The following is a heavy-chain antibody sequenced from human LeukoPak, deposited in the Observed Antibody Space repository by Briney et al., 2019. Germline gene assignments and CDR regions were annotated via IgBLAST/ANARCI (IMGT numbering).Heavy chain of an antibody. Sequence: SVKVSCKASGGTFSSYAISWVRQAPGQGLEWMGGIIPIFGTANYAQKFQGRVTITADESTSTAYMELSSLRSEDTAVYYCARDLTPAGVYYGMDVWGQGTTVTVSS. J-gene: IGHJ6*02. CDR1: GGTFSSYA. CDR2: IIPIFGTA. CDR3: ARDLTPAGVYYGMDV. V-gene: IGHV1-69*13. D-gene: IGHD6-19*01.